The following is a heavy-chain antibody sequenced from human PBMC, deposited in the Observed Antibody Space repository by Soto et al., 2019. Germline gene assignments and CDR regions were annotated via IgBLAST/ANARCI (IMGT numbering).Heavy chain of an antibody. CDR2: IGYDGSNK. J-gene: IGHJ4*02. CDR3: ARDLNYYDRSGLGY. CDR1: GFTFSSYG. V-gene: IGHV3-33*01. Sequence: QVQLVESGGGVVQPGRSLRLSCAASGFTFSSYGMHWVRQAPGKGLEWVAVIGYDGSNKYYADSVKVRFTITRNNSKNPLYLQMNSLRAEDTAVYYCARDLNYYDRSGLGYWGQGTLVTVSS. D-gene: IGHD3-22*01.